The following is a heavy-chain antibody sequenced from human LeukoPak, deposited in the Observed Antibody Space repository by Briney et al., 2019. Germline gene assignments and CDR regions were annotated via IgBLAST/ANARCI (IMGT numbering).Heavy chain of an antibody. D-gene: IGHD6-19*01. CDR3: ARGSSGWYGGNWFDP. Sequence: PGGSLRLSCAASGFTFSSYWMSWVRQAPGKGLEWVANIKQDGSEKYYVDSVKGRFTISRDNAKNSLYLQMSSLRAEDTAVYYCARGSSGWYGGNWFDPWGQGTLVTVSS. CDR2: IKQDGSEK. CDR1: GFTFSSYW. J-gene: IGHJ5*02. V-gene: IGHV3-7*01.